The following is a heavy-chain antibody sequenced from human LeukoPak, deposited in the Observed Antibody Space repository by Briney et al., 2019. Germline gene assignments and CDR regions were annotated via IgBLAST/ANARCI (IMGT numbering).Heavy chain of an antibody. Sequence: GESLKISCKGSGYSFTSYWIGWVRQMPGKGLEWMGIIYPGDSDTRYSLSFQGQVTISADKSISTAYLQWSSLKASDTAMYYCARRLPSYSSSWYWFDPWGQGTLVTVSS. CDR3: ARRLPSYSSSWYWFDP. CDR1: GYSFTSYW. D-gene: IGHD6-13*01. J-gene: IGHJ5*02. V-gene: IGHV5-51*01. CDR2: IYPGDSDT.